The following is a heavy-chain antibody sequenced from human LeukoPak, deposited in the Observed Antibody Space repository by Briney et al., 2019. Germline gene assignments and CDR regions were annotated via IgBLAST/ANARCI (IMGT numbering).Heavy chain of an antibody. CDR2: IYYSGST. CDR3: ARSDYDFWSGYYYYYMDV. J-gene: IGHJ6*03. D-gene: IGHD3-3*01. Sequence: PSETLSLTCTVSGGSISSYYWSWIRQPPGKGLEWIGYIYYSGSTNYNPSLKSRVTISVDTSKNQFSLKLSSVTAADTAVYYCARSDYDFWSGYYYYYMDVWGKGTTVTVSS. CDR1: GGSISSYY. V-gene: IGHV4-59*01.